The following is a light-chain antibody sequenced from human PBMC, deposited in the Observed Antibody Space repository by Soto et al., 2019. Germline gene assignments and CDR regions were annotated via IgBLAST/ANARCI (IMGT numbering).Light chain of an antibody. J-gene: IGKJ2*01. Sequence: EIVLVQSPGTLSLSPGERATLSCRASQSVSNNYLAWYQQKPGQATRLLIYGASSRATGVPDRFSGSGTGTDFSLTITRLEPEDFAVYYCQQYGVSPLMFTFGQGTKVGVK. CDR1: QSVSNNY. CDR3: QQYGVSPLMFT. CDR2: GAS. V-gene: IGKV3-20*01.